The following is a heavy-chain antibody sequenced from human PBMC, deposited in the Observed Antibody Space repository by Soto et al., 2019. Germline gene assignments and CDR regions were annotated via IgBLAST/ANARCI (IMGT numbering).Heavy chain of an antibody. CDR3: ASGSSGWFTNWFDP. V-gene: IGHV1-69*01. CDR2: IIPIFGTA. CDR1: GGTFSSYA. J-gene: IGHJ5*02. Sequence: QVQLVQSGAEVKKPGSSVKVSCKASGGTFSSYAISWVRQAPGQGLEWMGGIIPIFGTANYAQKFQGRVTITADESTSTAYRELSSLRSEDTAVYYCASGSSGWFTNWFDPWGQGTLVTVSS. D-gene: IGHD6-19*01.